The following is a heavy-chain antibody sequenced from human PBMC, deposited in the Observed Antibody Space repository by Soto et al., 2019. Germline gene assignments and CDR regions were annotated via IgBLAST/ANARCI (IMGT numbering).Heavy chain of an antibody. D-gene: IGHD3-10*01. Sequence: QGQLQQSGPGLVKPSQTLSLTCAISGDSVSSDITSWNWIRQSPSRGLEWLGRTYYRSKWFHDYAASVKSRIPITPDTSKNKFSRKLNPMPPEATAVYYSERGNALDAWGQGPVVTFS. CDR3: ERGNALDA. CDR2: TYYRSKWFH. CDR1: GDSVSSDITS. J-gene: IGHJ3*01. V-gene: IGHV6-1*01.